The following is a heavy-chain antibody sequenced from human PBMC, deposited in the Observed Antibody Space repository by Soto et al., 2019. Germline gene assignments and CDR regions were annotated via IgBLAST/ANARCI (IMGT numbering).Heavy chain of an antibody. CDR1: GGSISSGGYS. CDR3: DRKNPESSNGPLDY. J-gene: IGHJ4*02. Sequence: SETLSLTCAVSGGSISSGGYSWSWIRQPPGKGLEWIGYIYHSGSTYYNPSLKSRVTISVDRSKNQFSLKLSSVTAADTAVYYRDRKNPESSNGPLDYWGQGTLATVSS. D-gene: IGHD6-6*01. CDR2: IYHSGST. V-gene: IGHV4-30-2*01.